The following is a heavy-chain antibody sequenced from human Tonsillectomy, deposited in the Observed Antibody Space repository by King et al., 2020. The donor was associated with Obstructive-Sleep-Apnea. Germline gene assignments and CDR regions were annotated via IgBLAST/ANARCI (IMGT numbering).Heavy chain of an antibody. J-gene: IGHJ4*02. D-gene: IGHD3-22*01. CDR2: FYYIGST. CDR1: GGSISRSSYY. CDR3: ARDSYDTSDSYDY. Sequence: QLQESGPGLVKPSETLSLTCTVSGGSISRSSYYWGWILQPPGKGLEWIGNFYYIGSTYYNPSLKSRGTISLDTSTNQFSLKLSSVTAADTAVYYCARDSYDTSDSYDYWGQGTLVTVSS. V-gene: IGHV4-39*07.